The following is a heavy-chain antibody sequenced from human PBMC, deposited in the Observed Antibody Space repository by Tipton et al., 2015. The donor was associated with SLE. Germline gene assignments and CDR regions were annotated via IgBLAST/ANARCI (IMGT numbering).Heavy chain of an antibody. V-gene: IGHV4-34*01. CDR3: ARGGRFLEWYQAGDDY. CDR1: GGSFSGYY. CDR2: INHSGST. J-gene: IGHJ4*02. D-gene: IGHD3-3*01. Sequence: LRLSCAVYGGSFSGYYWSWIRQPPGKGLEWIGEINHSGSTNYNPSLKSRVTISVDRSKNQFSLKLSSVTAADTAVYYCARGGRFLEWYQAGDDYWGQGTLVSVSS.